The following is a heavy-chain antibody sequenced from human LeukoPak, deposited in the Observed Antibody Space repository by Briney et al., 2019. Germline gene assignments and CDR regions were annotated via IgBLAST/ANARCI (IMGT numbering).Heavy chain of an antibody. CDR3: ASGDDRSSPYGPRHYYGMDV. CDR1: GFTFSSYS. D-gene: IGHD3-10*01. J-gene: IGHJ6*02. CDR2: ISSSSSTI. V-gene: IGHV3-48*04. Sequence: GGSLRLSCAASGFTFSSYSMNWVRQAPGKGLEWVSYISSSSSTIYYADSVKGRFTISRDNAKNSLYLQMNSLRAEDTAVYYCASGDDRSSPYGPRHYYGMDVWGQGTTVTVSS.